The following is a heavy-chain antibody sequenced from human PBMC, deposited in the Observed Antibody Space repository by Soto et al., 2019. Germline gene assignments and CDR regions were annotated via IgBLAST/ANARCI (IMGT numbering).Heavy chain of an antibody. CDR2: VNPIVSMS. CDR3: ASRYGSGYRAFAY. J-gene: IGHJ4*02. CDR1: GDTFNFYS. V-gene: IGHV1-69*02. Sequence: QVQLVQSGAEVKRPGSSVKVSCKASGDTFNFYSINWVRQAPGLWLEWMGRVNPIVSMSNYAPKFQGRVTMTADKPTSTAYMELRSLRSQDTALYYCASRYGSGYRAFAYWGQGALGTASS. D-gene: IGHD3-10*01.